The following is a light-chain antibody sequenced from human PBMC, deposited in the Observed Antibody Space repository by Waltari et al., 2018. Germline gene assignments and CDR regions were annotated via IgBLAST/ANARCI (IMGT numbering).Light chain of an antibody. CDR3: QKYGTLPAT. CDR1: QSVTRT. CDR2: DAS. Sequence: IVLTQSPGTLSSSPGERVTLSCRASQSVTRTLAWYQQKPRQAPRLLIYDASTRATGIPDRFSGRASGTDFSLTISRLGPEDFAVYYCQKYGTLPATFGQGTKVEIK. J-gene: IGKJ1*01. V-gene: IGKV3-20*01.